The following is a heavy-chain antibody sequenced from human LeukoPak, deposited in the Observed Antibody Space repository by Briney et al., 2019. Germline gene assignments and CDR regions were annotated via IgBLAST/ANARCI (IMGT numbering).Heavy chain of an antibody. J-gene: IGHJ4*02. CDR3: ARDSGSYFDY. CDR2: IYYSGST. Sequence: SETLSLTCTVSGGSVSSGSYYWSWIRQPPGKGPEWIGYIYYSGSTNYNPSLKSRVTISVDTTKNQFSLKLSSVTAADTAVYYCARDSGSYFDYWGQGTLVTVPS. V-gene: IGHV4-61*01. CDR1: GGSVSSGSYY. D-gene: IGHD1-26*01.